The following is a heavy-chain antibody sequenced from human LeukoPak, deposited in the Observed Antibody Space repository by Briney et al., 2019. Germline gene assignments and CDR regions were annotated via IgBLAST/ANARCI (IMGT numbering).Heavy chain of an antibody. CDR1: GFTFSSYS. D-gene: IGHD1-26*01. V-gene: IGHV3-23*01. CDR3: AKGRTLVGDSTRSYDH. J-gene: IGHJ4*02. CDR2: ISGNGGDT. Sequence: GGTLTLSCAASGFTFSSYSMSWVRQASGKGLEWVSVISGNGGDTFYADSVKGRFTISRDNSKDMLYLQMNSLRVEDTAVYYCAKGRTLVGDSTRSYDHWGQGTLVTVSS.